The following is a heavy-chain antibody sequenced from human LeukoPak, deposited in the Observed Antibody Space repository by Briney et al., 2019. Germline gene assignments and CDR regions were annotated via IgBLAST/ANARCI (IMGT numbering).Heavy chain of an antibody. V-gene: IGHV3-23*01. CDR3: ARNFDRITMIVVVPSFDY. CDR2: ISGSGGST. J-gene: IGHJ4*02. CDR1: GFTFSSYA. D-gene: IGHD3-22*01. Sequence: GGSLRLSCAATGFTFSSYAMSWVRQAPGKGLEWVPAISGSGGSTYYADSVKGRFTISRDNSKNTLYLQMNSLRAEDTAVYYCARNFDRITMIVVVPSFDYWGQGTLVTVSS.